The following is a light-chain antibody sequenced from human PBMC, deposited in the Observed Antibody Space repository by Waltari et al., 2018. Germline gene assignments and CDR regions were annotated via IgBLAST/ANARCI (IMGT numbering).Light chain of an antibody. J-gene: IGLJ2*01. CDR3: GTWDSTLGAGV. V-gene: IGLV1-51*02. CDR1: YSNIGNNY. Sequence: VLTQPPSVSAAPGQRVSISCSGSYSNIGNNYVSWYQQFPGTAPKIILYENSERPSGIPDRFSGSRSGASAILVIRGVQTGDEGDYYCGTWDSTLGAGVFGGGTKLTVL. CDR2: ENS.